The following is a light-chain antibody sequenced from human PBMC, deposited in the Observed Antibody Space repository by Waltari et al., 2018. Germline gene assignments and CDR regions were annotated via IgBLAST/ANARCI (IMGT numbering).Light chain of an antibody. CDR1: SSNIGSNY. CDR3: AAWDDSLSGQV. J-gene: IGLJ2*01. CDR2: RNN. Sequence: QSVLTQPPSASGTPGQRVTISCSGSSSNIGSNYVYWYQQLPGTAPKLLIYRNNQRPSGVPVLFSGSKSGTSASLAISGLRSEDEADYYCAAWDDSLSGQVFGGGTKLTVL. V-gene: IGLV1-47*01.